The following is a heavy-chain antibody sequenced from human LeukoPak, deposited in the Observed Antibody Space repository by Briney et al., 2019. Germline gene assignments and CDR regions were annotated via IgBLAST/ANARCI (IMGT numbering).Heavy chain of an antibody. D-gene: IGHD3-22*01. V-gene: IGHV7-4-1*02. J-gene: IGHJ3*02. CDR3: ASHTYYYDSSGYYDNLQGAFDI. CDR2: INTNTGNP. CDR1: GYTFTSYA. Sequence: ASVKVSCKASGYTFTSYAMNWVRQAPGQGLEWMGWINTNTGNPTYAQGFTGRFVFSLDTSVSTAYLQISSLKAEDTAVYYCASHTYYYDSSGYYDNLQGAFDIWGQGTMVTVSS.